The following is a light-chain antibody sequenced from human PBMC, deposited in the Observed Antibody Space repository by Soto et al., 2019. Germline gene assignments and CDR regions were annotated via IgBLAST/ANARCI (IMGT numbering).Light chain of an antibody. V-gene: IGKV1-39*01. J-gene: IGKJ5*01. CDR2: GAS. CDR1: HTINNN. Sequence: IQMTQSPSSLSASVGASVTITCRASHTINNNLNWYQQKPGKAPKLLIYGASSLQSGVPSRFSGSGSGTEFTLTISSLQPEDFATYYCQQSYSIPPITFGQGTRLEIK. CDR3: QQSYSIPPIT.